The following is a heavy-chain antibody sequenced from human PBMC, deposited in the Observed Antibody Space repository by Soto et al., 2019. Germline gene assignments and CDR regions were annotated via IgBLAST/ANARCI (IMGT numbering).Heavy chain of an antibody. J-gene: IGHJ6*02. CDR3: AKGLLIMVRKVIIPPQYYYGMDV. D-gene: IGHD3-10*01. V-gene: IGHV3-23*01. CDR2: SSGSGGIT. Sequence: PSETLSLTCTVSGGSISSYYWSWIRQPAGKGLECVSVSSGSGGITYYEDSVKGRFTISRDNAKNTLYLQMNSLRAEDTAVYYCAKGLLIMVRKVIIPPQYYYGMDVWGQGTPVTVSS. CDR1: GGSISSYY.